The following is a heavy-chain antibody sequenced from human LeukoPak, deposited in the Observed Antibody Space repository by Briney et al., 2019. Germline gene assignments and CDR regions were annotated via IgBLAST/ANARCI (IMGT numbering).Heavy chain of an antibody. CDR2: IYYSGST. J-gene: IGHJ3*02. CDR1: GGSISSYY. V-gene: IGHV4-59*01. Sequence: PSETLSLTCTVSGGSISSYYWSWIRQPPGKGLEWIGYIYYSGSTNYNPSLKSRVTISVDTSKNQFSLKLSSVTAADTAVYYCARLGSGSYPNSPVGAFDIWGQGTMVTVSS. D-gene: IGHD3-10*01. CDR3: ARLGSGSYPNSPVGAFDI.